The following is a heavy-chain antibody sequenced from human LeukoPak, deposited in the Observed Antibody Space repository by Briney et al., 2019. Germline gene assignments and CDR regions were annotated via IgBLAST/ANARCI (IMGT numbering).Heavy chain of an antibody. V-gene: IGHV4-34*01. CDR2: INHSGST. D-gene: IGHD6-13*01. CDR1: GGSFSGYY. CDR3: ARDVLAAAGTYDY. J-gene: IGHJ4*02. Sequence: SETLSLTCAVYGGSFSGYYWSWIRQPPGKGLEWIGEINHSGSTNYNPSFKSRVTISADRFKNQLSLKLSSVTAADTAVYFCARDVLAAAGTYDYWGQGTLVTVSS.